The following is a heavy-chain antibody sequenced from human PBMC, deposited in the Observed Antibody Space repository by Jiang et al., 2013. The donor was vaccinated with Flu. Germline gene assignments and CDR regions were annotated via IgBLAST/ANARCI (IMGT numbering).Heavy chain of an antibody. V-gene: IGHV4-59*08. CDR3: ARLQGGNAVRYFQH. Sequence: LLKPSETLSLTCTVSGGSISSYYWSWIRQPPGKGLEWIGYIYYSGSTNYNPSLKSRVTISVDTSKNQFSLKLSSVTAADTAVYYCARLQGGNAVRYFQHWGQGTLVTVSS. CDR2: IYYSGST. J-gene: IGHJ1*01. CDR1: GGSISSYY. D-gene: IGHD4-23*01.